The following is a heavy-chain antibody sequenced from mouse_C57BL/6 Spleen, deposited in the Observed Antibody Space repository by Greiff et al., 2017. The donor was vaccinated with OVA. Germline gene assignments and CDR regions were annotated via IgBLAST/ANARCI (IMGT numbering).Heavy chain of an antibody. D-gene: IGHD1-1*01. J-gene: IGHJ3*01. Sequence: QLQQPGAELVRPGSSVKLSCKASGYTFTSYWMDWVKQRPGQGLEWIGNIYPSDSETHYNQKFKDKATLTVDKSSSTAYMQLSSLTSEDSAVYYCARSFFDYYGFAYWGQGTLVTVSA. CDR3: ARSFFDYYGFAY. V-gene: IGHV1-61*01. CDR1: GYTFTSYW. CDR2: IYPSDSET.